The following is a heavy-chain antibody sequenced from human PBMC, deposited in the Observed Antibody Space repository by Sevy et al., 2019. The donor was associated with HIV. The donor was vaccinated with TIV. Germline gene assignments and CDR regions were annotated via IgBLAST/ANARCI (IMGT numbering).Heavy chain of an antibody. CDR1: AFTFSSYW. CDR3: ARTGSYADTYYYYYAMDV. V-gene: IGHV3-7*01. Sequence: GGSLRLSCAASAFTFSSYWMTWVRQAPGKGLEWGANINQDGSEENYVDSVKGRFTIFRDNAKNSLFLQMNSLRAEDTAVYYCARTGSYADTYYYYYAMDVWGPGTTVTVSS. CDR2: INQDGSEE. D-gene: IGHD3-16*01. J-gene: IGHJ6*02.